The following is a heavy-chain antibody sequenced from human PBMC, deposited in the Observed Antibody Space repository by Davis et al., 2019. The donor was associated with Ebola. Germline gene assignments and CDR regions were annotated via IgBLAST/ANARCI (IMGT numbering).Heavy chain of an antibody. D-gene: IGHD5-24*01. V-gene: IGHV5-51*01. CDR2: IYPGDSDT. CDR3: ARLWPPRRASFFDL. CDR1: GYSFTSYW. J-gene: IGHJ2*01. Sequence: GESLKLSCKGSGYSFTSYWIGWLRQMPGKGLEWMGIIYPGDSDTRYSPSFQGQVTISADKSISTAYLQWSSLKASDTAMYYCARLWPPRRASFFDLWGRGTLVTVSS.